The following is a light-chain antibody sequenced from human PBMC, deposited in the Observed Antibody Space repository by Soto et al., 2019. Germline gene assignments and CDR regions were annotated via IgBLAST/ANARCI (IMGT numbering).Light chain of an antibody. V-gene: IGKV1-33*01. Sequence: DIQMTQSPSSLSASVVDRVTITFQASQNINNYLNWYQQKPGRAPXLLIYDASNLEAGVPSRFRGSGSGTDFTFTISRLQPEDIATYYCQQYENLPTFGQGTRLEIK. CDR2: DAS. CDR3: QQYENLPT. J-gene: IGKJ5*01. CDR1: QNINNY.